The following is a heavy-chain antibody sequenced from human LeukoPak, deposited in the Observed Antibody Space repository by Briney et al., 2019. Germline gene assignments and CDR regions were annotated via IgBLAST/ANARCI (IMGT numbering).Heavy chain of an antibody. CDR3: ARFHRGGDYFRFTPDPPFVVDY. CDR2: IYYSGST. J-gene: IGHJ4*02. D-gene: IGHD4-17*01. CDR1: GGSFSGYY. V-gene: IGHV4-31*11. Sequence: PSETLPLTCAVYGGSFSGYYWSWIRQHPGKGLEWIGYIYYSGSTYYNPSLKSRVTISVDTSKNQFSLKLSSVTAADTAVYYCARFHRGGDYFRFTPDPPFVVDYWGQGTLVTVSS.